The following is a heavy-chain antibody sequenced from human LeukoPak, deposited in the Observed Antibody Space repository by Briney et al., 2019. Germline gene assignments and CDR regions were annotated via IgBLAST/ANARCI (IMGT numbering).Heavy chain of an antibody. CDR2: IKSKTDGGTT. CDR1: GLTFSNAW. D-gene: IGHD3-3*01. CDR3: TPLRGAMFGVSKND. J-gene: IGHJ4*02. V-gene: IGHV3-15*01. Sequence: GGSLRLSCAASGLTFSNAWMSWVRQATGKGLEWVRRIKSKTDGGTTDYAAPVKGRFTISRDDSKNTLYLQMNSLKTEDSAVYYCTPLRGAMFGVSKNDWGQGTLVTVSS.